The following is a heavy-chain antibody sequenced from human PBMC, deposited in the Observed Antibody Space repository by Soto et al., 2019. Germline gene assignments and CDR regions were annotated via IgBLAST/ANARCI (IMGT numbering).Heavy chain of an antibody. CDR2: IYYSGST. CDR1: GGSISSYY. D-gene: IGHD3-3*01. CDR3: ARDDRPYDFWSGPYYYGMDV. J-gene: IGHJ6*02. Sequence: SETLSLTCTVSGGSISSYYWSWIRQPPGKGLEWIGYIYYSGSTNYNPSLKSRVTISVDTSKNQFSLKLSSVTAADTAVYYCARDDRPYDFWSGPYYYGMDVWGQGTTVTVSS. V-gene: IGHV4-59*01.